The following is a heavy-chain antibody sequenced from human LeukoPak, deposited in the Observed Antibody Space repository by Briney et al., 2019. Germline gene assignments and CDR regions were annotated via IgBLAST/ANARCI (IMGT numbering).Heavy chain of an antibody. D-gene: IGHD2-15*01. CDR2: IYTSGST. V-gene: IGHV4-61*02. J-gene: IGHJ6*02. CDR1: GGSISSGSYY. Sequence: SETLSPTCTVSGGSISSGSYYWSWIRQPAGKGLEWIGRIYTSGSTNYNPSLKSRVTISVDTSKNQFSLKLSSVTAADTAVYYCARDPGRDYYYYGMDVWGQGTTVTVSS. CDR3: ARDPGRDYYYYGMDV.